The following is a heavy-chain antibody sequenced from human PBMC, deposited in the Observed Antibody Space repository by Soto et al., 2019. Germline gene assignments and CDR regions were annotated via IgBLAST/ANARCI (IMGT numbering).Heavy chain of an antibody. CDR3: AKVHEGGGNYHLRYYYGLDV. CDR2: ISGSGIST. V-gene: IGHV3-23*01. Sequence: GGSLRLSCAASGFTFSSYAMSWVRQAPGKGLEWVSAISGSGISTYYADSVKGRFTISRDNSKNTLYLQMNSLRAEDTAVYYCAKVHEGGGNYHLRYYYGLDVWGQGTTVTVSS. D-gene: IGHD1-26*01. J-gene: IGHJ6*02. CDR1: GFTFSSYA.